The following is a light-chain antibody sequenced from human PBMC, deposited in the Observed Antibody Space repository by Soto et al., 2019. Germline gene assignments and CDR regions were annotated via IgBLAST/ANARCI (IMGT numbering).Light chain of an antibody. V-gene: IGLV1-44*01. CDR3: AGWDDSLNGGV. Sequence: QSVLTQPPSASGIPGQRVTISCSGSSSNIGSNTVNWYQQLPGTAPKLLIYNNNQRPSGVPDRFSGSKSGTSASLAISGLQSEDEADYHCAGWDDSLNGGVFGGGTKVTVL. CDR2: NNN. CDR1: SSNIGSNT. J-gene: IGLJ2*01.